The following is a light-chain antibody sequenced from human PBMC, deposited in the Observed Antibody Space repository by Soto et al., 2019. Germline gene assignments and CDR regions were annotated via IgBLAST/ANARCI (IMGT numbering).Light chain of an antibody. Sequence: AVTQSPRSLSVSPGERATLSCRVGYGVATNLAWYQQKPGQVPRLLIYGAFTRATGIPDRFSGSGSGTEFTLTISSLQSEDVAVYFCQEYDNWPPEGPFGQGTKVDIK. CDR2: GAF. CDR1: YGVATN. CDR3: QEYDNWPPEGP. J-gene: IGKJ1*01. V-gene: IGKV3-15*01.